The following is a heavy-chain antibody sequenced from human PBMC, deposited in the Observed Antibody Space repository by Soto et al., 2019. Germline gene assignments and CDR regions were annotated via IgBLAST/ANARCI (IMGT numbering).Heavy chain of an antibody. CDR1: GGSFSCYY. J-gene: IGHJ4*02. D-gene: IGHD3-10*02. CDR2: ITHSGST. V-gene: IGHV4-34*01. CDR3: ARSSVRGWSY. Sequence: PSETLCLTCAVYGGSFSCYYWTWSRQPPGKGLEWIGEITHSGSTNYNPSLKSLVTRSVDTSKNQFSLNLNSVTAADTAVYYCARSSVRGWSYWGQGTLVTVSS.